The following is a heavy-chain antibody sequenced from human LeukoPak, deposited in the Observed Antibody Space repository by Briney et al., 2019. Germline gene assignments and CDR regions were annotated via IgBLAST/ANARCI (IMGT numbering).Heavy chain of an antibody. CDR1: GGSISSYY. D-gene: IGHD3-10*01. J-gene: IGHJ4*02. CDR3: AASSITMVRGVTFDY. Sequence: SETLSLTCTVSGGSISSYYWSWIRQPPGKGLEWIGYIYYSGSTNYNPSLKSRVTISVDTSKNQFSLKLSSVTAADTAVYYCAASSITMVRGVTFDYWGQGTLVTVSS. V-gene: IGHV4-59*08. CDR2: IYYSGST.